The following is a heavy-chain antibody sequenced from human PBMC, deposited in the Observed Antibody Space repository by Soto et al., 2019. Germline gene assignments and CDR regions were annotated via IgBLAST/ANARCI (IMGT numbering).Heavy chain of an antibody. J-gene: IGHJ6*02. CDR1: RFSLSTSGMC. V-gene: IGHV2-70*01. CDR3: ARISIPMGSSGGLYYYYGMAV. D-gene: IGHD6-19*01. Sequence: GPTLVNPTQTLTLTCTFSRFSLSTSGMCVSWIRQPPAKALEWLALIDLDDYKYYSTSLKTRLTISKDTSKNQVVLTLTNMDPVDTATYYCARISIPMGSSGGLYYYYGMAVWGQGTTVTVSS. CDR2: IDLDDYK.